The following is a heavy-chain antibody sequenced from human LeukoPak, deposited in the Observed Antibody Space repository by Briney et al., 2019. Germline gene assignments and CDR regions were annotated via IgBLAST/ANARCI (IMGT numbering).Heavy chain of an antibody. D-gene: IGHD3-16*02. J-gene: IGHJ5*02. CDR3: AKGPRSYRFNWFDP. CDR1: GFTFSSYA. V-gene: IGHV3-30*04. CDR2: ISYDGSNK. Sequence: LGGSLRLSCAASGFTFSSYAMHWVRQAPGKGLEWVAVISYDGSNKYYADSVKGRLTISRDNAKNSLYLQMNSLRAEDTALYYCAKGPRSYRFNWFDPWGQGTLVTVSS.